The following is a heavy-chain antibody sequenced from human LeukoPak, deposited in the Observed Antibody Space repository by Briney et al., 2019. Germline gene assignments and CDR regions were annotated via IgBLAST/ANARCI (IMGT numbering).Heavy chain of an antibody. Sequence: SETLSLTCVVSGYSISNDYYWGWIRQPPGKGLEWIGNIYHGGGSYYNPSLKSRVTILVDTSKNQFSLKLSSVTAADTAVYYCAKAGTTGIHHWFDPWGQGNLVTVSS. CDR3: AKAGTTGIHHWFDP. CDR2: IYHGGGS. V-gene: IGHV4-38-2*01. CDR1: GYSISNDYY. D-gene: IGHD1-1*01. J-gene: IGHJ5*02.